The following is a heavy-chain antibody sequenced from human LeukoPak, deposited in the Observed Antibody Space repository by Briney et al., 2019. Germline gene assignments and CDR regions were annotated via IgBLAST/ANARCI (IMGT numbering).Heavy chain of an antibody. D-gene: IGHD6-6*01. J-gene: IGHJ4*02. V-gene: IGHV4-38-2*02. CDR2: INHSGST. CDR1: GYSISSGYY. Sequence: SETLSLTCTVSGYSISSGYYWGWIRQPPGKGLEWIGEINHSGSTNYNPSLKSRVTISVDTSKNQFSLKLSSVTAADTAVYYCARGRGSSSDHPLYYFDYWGQGTLVTVSS. CDR3: ARGRGSSSDHPLYYFDY.